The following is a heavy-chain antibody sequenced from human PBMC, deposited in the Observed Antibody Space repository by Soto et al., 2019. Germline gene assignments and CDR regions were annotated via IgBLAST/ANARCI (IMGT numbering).Heavy chain of an antibody. CDR3: ARDPVAGHFDN. V-gene: IGHV1-18*04. Sequence: QVQLVQSGGEVRKAGASVRVSCKTSGYPFTSYDISWVRQAPGQGLEWMGWINPYNGDTNYTQTFQGRVTMTKDTPTTTVYMELRSLKFDDTAVYFCARDPVAGHFDNWGQGTLVTVSS. D-gene: IGHD6-19*01. CDR1: GYPFTSYD. J-gene: IGHJ4*02. CDR2: INPYNGDT.